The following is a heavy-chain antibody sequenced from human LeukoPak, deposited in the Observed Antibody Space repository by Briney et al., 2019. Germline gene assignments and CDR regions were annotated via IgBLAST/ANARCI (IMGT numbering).Heavy chain of an antibody. Sequence: GGSLRLSCAASGFSFSSYGMHWVRQAPGKGLEWVAVISYDGSNKYYADSVKGRFTISRGNSKNTLYLQMNSLRAEDTAVYYCARDRCSSTSCSSADPWYYGMDVWGQGTTVTVSS. CDR1: GFSFSSYG. J-gene: IGHJ6*02. CDR3: ARDRCSSTSCSSADPWYYGMDV. D-gene: IGHD2-2*01. CDR2: ISYDGSNK. V-gene: IGHV3-30*19.